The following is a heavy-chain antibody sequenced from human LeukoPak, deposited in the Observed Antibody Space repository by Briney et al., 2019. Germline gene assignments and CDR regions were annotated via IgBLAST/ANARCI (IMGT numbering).Heavy chain of an antibody. CDR3: ARFAAGGSYYYYRDV. D-gene: IGHD6-25*01. CDR1: GFTFSSHT. CDR2: IGTSSTTI. V-gene: IGHV3-48*01. J-gene: IGHJ6*03. Sequence: GGSLRLSCAASGFTFSSHTMNWVRQPPGKGLEWVSNIGTSSTTIYYADSVKGRFTISRDNAKNSLYLQMNSLRADDTAVYYWARFAAGGSYYYYRDVWGKGTTVTVSS.